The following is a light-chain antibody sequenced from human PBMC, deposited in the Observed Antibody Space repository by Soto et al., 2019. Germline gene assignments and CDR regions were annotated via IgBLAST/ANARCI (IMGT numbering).Light chain of an antibody. V-gene: IGLV2-11*01. CDR2: DVS. Sequence: ALTQPRSVSGSPGQSVTISCTGTSSDVGGYNYVSWYQHHPGKAPKVMIYDVSKRPSGVPDRFSGSKSGNTASLTISGLQAEDEADYYCCSYAGSYTYVFGTGTKVTVL. J-gene: IGLJ1*01. CDR3: CSYAGSYTYV. CDR1: SSDVGGYNY.